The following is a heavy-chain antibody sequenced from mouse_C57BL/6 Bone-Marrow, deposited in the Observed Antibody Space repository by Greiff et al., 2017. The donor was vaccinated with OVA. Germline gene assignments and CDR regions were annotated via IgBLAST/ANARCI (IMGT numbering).Heavy chain of an antibody. CDR3: ASYDYDGGGAWFAY. CDR2: ISDGGSYT. Sequence: EVKVEESGGGLVKPGGSLKLSCAASGFTFSSYAMSWVRQTPEKRLEWVATISDGGSYTYYPDNVKGRFTISRDNAKNNLYLQMSHLKSEDTAMYYCASYDYDGGGAWFAYWGQGTLVTVSA. V-gene: IGHV5-4*03. D-gene: IGHD2-4*01. J-gene: IGHJ3*01. CDR1: GFTFSSYA.